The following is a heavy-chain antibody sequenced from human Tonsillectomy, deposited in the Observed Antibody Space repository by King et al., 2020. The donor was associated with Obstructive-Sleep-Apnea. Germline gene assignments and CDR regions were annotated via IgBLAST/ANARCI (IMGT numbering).Heavy chain of an antibody. CDR1: GFNFADFY. D-gene: IGHD2-15*01. V-gene: IGHV3-49*03. J-gene: IGHJ4*02. CDR3: STEGPSDSGDF. Sequence: VQLVESGGGLVQPGRSLRLSCTASGFNFADFYMSWFRQAPGKGLEWVGFIGSEIQGGTTEYAAAVHGRFTLSRDDSKSIAYLQMNSLKTADTAVYYCSTEGPSDSGDFWRQGTLVTVSS. CDR2: IGSEIQGGTT.